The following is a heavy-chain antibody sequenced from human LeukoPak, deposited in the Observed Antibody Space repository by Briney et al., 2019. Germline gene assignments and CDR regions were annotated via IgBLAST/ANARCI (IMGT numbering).Heavy chain of an antibody. J-gene: IGHJ4*02. CDR3: AKALLSYLDY. Sequence: GGSLRLSCAASGFTLSSYGIHWVRQAPGKGLDWVAIISDDGTSKHYADSVKGRFTVSRDNSKNTVYLQMNSLRTEDTAVYYCAKALLSYLDYWGQGTLVTVS. CDR2: ISDDGTSK. V-gene: IGHV3-30*18. CDR1: GFTLSSYG.